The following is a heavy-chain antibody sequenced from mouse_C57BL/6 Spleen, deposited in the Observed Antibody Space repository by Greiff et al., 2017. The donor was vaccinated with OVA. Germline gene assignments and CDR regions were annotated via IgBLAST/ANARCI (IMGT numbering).Heavy chain of an antibody. CDR1: GYTFTDYY. J-gene: IGHJ2*01. CDR3: ASYDGYYVSYFDY. Sequence: VQLQQSGPELVKPGASVKISCKASGYTFTDYYMNWVKQSHGKSLEWIGDINPNNGGTSYNQKFKGKATLTVDKSSSTAYMELRSLTSEDSAVYYCASYDGYYVSYFDYWGQGTTLTVSS. V-gene: IGHV1-26*01. CDR2: INPNNGGT. D-gene: IGHD2-3*01.